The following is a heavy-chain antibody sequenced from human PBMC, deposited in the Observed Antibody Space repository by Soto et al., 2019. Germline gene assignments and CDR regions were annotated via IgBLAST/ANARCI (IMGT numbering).Heavy chain of an antibody. Sequence: QVKLVQSGTEVKKPGASIKVPCKASGYSFVTSGMTWVRQAPGQGLEWMGWISVYNGNTNYDQKLQDRVTMTTDTSTNTAYLEVRNLRSDDTAVYYCARAGQYYDASGYADWGQGTLVTVSS. J-gene: IGHJ4*02. D-gene: IGHD3-22*01. V-gene: IGHV1-18*01. CDR2: ISVYNGNT. CDR1: GYSFVTSG. CDR3: ARAGQYYDASGYAD.